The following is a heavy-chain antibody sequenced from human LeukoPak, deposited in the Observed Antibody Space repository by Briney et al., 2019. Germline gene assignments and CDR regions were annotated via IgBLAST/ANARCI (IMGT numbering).Heavy chain of an antibody. J-gene: IGHJ4*02. CDR2: INHSGST. D-gene: IGHD3-10*01. CDR3: ARIYYYGSGSYQDY. Sequence: SETLSLTCAVYGGSFSGYHWSWIRQPPGKGLEWIGEINHSGSTNYNPSLKSRVTISVGKSKNQFSLKLSSVTAADTAVYYCARIYYYGSGSYQDYWGQGTLVTVSS. V-gene: IGHV4-34*01. CDR1: GGSFSGYH.